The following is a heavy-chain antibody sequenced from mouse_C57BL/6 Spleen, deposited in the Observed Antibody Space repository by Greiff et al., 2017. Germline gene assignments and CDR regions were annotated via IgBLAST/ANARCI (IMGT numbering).Heavy chain of an antibody. CDR2: IYPGDGDT. V-gene: IGHV1-80*01. CDR1: GYAFSSYW. D-gene: IGHD1-1*01. CDR3: ARTPANYYGNYFDY. J-gene: IGHJ2*01. Sequence: VQLQQSGAELVKPGASVKISCKASGYAFSSYWMNWVKQRPGKGLEWIGQIYPGDGDTNYNGKFKGKATLTADKSSSTAYMQLSSLTSEASAVYFCARTPANYYGNYFDYWGQGTTLTVSS.